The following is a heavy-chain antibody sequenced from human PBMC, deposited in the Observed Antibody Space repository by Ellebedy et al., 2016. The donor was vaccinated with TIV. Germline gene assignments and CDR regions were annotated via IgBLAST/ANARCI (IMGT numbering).Heavy chain of an antibody. CDR1: GFTFSSYS. Sequence: GESLKISCAASGFTFSSYSMNWVRQAPGKRLEWVSYVSSSKGTIYYADSVRGRFTISRDNSKNTLYLQMNSLRGEDTAVYYCTRGRGGSTGSDYFDYWGQGTLVTVSS. J-gene: IGHJ4*02. CDR3: TRGRGGSTGSDYFDY. CDR2: VSSSKGTI. D-gene: IGHD2-2*01. V-gene: IGHV3-48*01.